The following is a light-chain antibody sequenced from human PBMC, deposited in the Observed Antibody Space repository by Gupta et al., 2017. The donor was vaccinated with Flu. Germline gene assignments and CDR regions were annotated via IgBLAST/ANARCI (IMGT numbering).Light chain of an antibody. J-gene: IGKJ1*01. CDR1: QSFSTW. CDR2: KAS. Sequence: DIQMTPSPSTLSASVGDRVTITCRASQSFSTWLAWYQQKPGKAPKLLIYKASSSETGVPSRFSGSGSGTDFTLTISSLQPDDFATYYCQQYNSYPWTFGQGTKVEI. V-gene: IGKV1-5*03. CDR3: QQYNSYPWT.